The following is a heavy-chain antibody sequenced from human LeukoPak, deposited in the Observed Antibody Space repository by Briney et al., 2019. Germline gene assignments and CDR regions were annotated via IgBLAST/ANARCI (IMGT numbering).Heavy chain of an antibody. CDR3: AKGLRHGAFDV. D-gene: IGHD4-17*01. Sequence: SQTLSLTCTVSGGSISSYYWSWIRQPPGKGLEWIGYIYCSGSTNYNPSLKSRVTISVDTSKNQFSLKLSSVTAADTAVYYCAKGLRHGAFDVWGQGTMVTVSS. CDR2: IYCSGST. V-gene: IGHV4-59*01. CDR1: GGSISSYY. J-gene: IGHJ3*01.